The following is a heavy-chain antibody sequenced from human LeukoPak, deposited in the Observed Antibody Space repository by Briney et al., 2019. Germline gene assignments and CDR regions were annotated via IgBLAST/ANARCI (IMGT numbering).Heavy chain of an antibody. CDR1: GFTFSSYE. J-gene: IGHJ6*04. V-gene: IGHV3-48*03. CDR3: ARGGLLHYGMDV. Sequence: WGSLRLSCAASGFTFSSYEMNWVRQAPGKGLEWVSYISSSGSTIYYADSVKGRFTISRDNAKNSLYLQMNSLRAEDTAVYYCARGGLLHYGMDVWGKGTTVTVSS. CDR2: ISSSGSTI. D-gene: IGHD2-15*01.